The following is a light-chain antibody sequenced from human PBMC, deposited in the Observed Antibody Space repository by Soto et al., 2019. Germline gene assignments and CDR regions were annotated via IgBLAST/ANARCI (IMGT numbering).Light chain of an antibody. CDR1: QSVSSN. V-gene: IGKV3-15*01. CDR2: GAS. J-gene: IGKJ2*01. Sequence: EIVMTQSPATLSVSPGARATLSCRASQSVSSNLAWYQQKAGQAPRLLINGASTRATGIPARFSGRGSGTEFTLTISSLPSEDFAVYYCEQYNNWPPMYTFGQGTKLESK. CDR3: EQYNNWPPMYT.